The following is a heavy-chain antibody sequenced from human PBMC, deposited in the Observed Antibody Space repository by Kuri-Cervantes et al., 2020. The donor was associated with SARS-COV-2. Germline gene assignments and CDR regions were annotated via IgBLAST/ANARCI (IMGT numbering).Heavy chain of an antibody. CDR1: GFTFSSYA. J-gene: IGHJ4*02. D-gene: IGHD6-13*01. CDR2: ISYDGSNK. V-gene: IGHV3-30-3*01. CDR3: AREISQSIAAAGTPLDY. Sequence: GGSLRLSCAASGFTFSSYAMHWVRQAPGKGLEWVAVISYDGSNKYYADSVKGRFTISRDNSKNTLYLQVNSLRAEDTAVYYCAREISQSIAAAGTPLDYWGQGTLVTVSS.